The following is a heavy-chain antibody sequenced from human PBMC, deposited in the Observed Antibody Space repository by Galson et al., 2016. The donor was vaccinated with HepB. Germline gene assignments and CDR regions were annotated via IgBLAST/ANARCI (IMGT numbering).Heavy chain of an antibody. Sequence: SLRLSCAASGFTFNNYGMTWVRQAPGKGLEVVSRISRSGDSRDYADSGKGRFTISRDNSKNTLSLQMSSLRVEDTAVYYCVQGSTAPAVWGKGTTVTVSS. D-gene: IGHD1-26*01. CDR1: GFTFNNYG. CDR2: ISRSGDSR. J-gene: IGHJ6*04. CDR3: VQGSTAPAV. V-gene: IGHV3-23*01.